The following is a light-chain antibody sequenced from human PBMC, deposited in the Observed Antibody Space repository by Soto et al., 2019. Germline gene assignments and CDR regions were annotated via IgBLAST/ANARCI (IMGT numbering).Light chain of an antibody. Sequence: EIVLTQSPGTLSLSPGERATVSCRTSQSIDSKSLVWYQQRVGQAPRLLIYGTSSRGTGIPDRFSGSGSGTDFTLTISRLEPEDFAVYFCQYYGGSFTFAPGTKVEIK. CDR2: GTS. V-gene: IGKV3-20*01. J-gene: IGKJ3*01. CDR3: QYYGGSFT. CDR1: QSIDSKS.